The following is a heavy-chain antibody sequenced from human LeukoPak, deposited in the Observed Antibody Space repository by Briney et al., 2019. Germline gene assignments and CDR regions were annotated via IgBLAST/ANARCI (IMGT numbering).Heavy chain of an antibody. CDR3: ARGGIAAAGTGY. CDR2: ISYDGSIK. CDR1: GFTFSSYA. D-gene: IGHD6-13*01. J-gene: IGHJ4*02. Sequence: PGGSLRLSCAASGFTFSSYAMHWVRQAPGKGLEWVAVISYDGSIKYYADSVKGRFTISRDNSKNTLYLQMNSLRAEDTAVYYCARGGIAAAGTGYWGQGTLVTVSS. V-gene: IGHV3-30-3*01.